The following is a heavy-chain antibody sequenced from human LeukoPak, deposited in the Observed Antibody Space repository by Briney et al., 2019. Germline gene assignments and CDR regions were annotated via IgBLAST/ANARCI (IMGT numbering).Heavy chain of an antibody. CDR2: ISYDGSNK. D-gene: IGHD6-13*01. CDR3: AKAIAAAGTGY. Sequence: GGSLGLSCAASGFTFSSYGMHWVRQAPGKGLEGVAVISYDGSNKYYADSVKGRFTISRDNSKNTLYLQMNSLRAEDTAVYYCAKAIAAAGTGYWGQGTLVTVSS. CDR1: GFTFSSYG. J-gene: IGHJ4*02. V-gene: IGHV3-30*18.